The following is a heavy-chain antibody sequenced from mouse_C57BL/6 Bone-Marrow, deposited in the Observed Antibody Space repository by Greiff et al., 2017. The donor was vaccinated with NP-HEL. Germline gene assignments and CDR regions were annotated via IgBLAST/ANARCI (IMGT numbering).Heavy chain of an antibody. D-gene: IGHD1-1*01. V-gene: IGHV2-6*01. CDR1: GFSLTSYG. CDR3: ASAYYYGRGFAY. CDR2: IWGVGST. J-gene: IGHJ3*01. Sequence: VQLQQSGPGLVAPSQSLSITCTVSGFSLTSYGVDWVRQSPGKGLEWLGVIWGVGSTNYNSALKSRLSISKDNSKSQVFLKMNSLQTDDTAMYYCASAYYYGRGFAYWGQGTLVTVSA.